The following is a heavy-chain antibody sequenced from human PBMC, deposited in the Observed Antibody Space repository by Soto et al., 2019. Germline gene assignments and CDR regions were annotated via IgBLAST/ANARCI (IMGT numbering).Heavy chain of an antibody. CDR3: ARVGRLHYFDY. J-gene: IGHJ4*02. Sequence: QVQLVESGGGVVQPGRSLRLSCAASGFTFSSYAMDWVRQAPGKGLEWVAVISYDGSNKYYADSVKGRFTISRDNSKNTLFLQMNSLRAEDTAVYYCARVGRLHYFDYWGQGTRVTVSS. D-gene: IGHD4-17*01. V-gene: IGHV3-30-3*01. CDR1: GFTFSSYA. CDR2: ISYDGSNK.